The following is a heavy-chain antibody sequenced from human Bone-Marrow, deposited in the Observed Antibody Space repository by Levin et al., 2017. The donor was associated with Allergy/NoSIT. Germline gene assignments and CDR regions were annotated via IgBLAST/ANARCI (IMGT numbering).Heavy chain of an antibody. V-gene: IGHV1-69*10. J-gene: IGHJ4*02. CDR1: GGSFSRES. CDR2: IIPTLEIV. Sequence: SVKVSCKASGGSFSRESISWVRQAPGQGLEWMGRIIPTLEIVNYAQKFQGRVTINADRFTNTVYVDLNSLTSEDTAVYYCARGGAYGDQIFDHWGQGTLVTVSA. CDR3: ARGGAYGDQIFDH. D-gene: IGHD4-17*01.